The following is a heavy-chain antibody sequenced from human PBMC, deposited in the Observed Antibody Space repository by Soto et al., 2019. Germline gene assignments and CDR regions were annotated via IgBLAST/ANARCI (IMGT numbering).Heavy chain of an antibody. CDR2: TRNKENGYST. CDR1: GFKFSDHY. CDR3: VRRRACSGTNCPFDS. D-gene: IGHD2-2*01. J-gene: IGHJ5*01. Sequence: GGSLRLSCAASGFKFSDHYMDWVRQAPGKGLEWVGRTRNKENGYSTEYAASVKGRFTVSRDDSKNSLFLQMNSLKTEDTAVYHCVRRRACSGTNCPFDSWGQGTLVTVSS. V-gene: IGHV3-72*01.